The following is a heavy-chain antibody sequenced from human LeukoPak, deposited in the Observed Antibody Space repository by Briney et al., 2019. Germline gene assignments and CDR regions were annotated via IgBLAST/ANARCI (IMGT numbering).Heavy chain of an antibody. V-gene: IGHV4-34*01. J-gene: IGHJ5*02. CDR3: ARAEENYDFWSGYLNWFDP. Sequence: SETLSLTCAVYGGSFSGYYWSWIRQPPGKGLEWIGEINHSGSTNYNPSLKSRVTISVDTSKNQFSLKLSSVTAADTAVYYCARAEENYDFWSGYLNWFDPWGQGTLVTVSS. D-gene: IGHD3-3*01. CDR2: INHSGST. CDR1: GGSFSGYY.